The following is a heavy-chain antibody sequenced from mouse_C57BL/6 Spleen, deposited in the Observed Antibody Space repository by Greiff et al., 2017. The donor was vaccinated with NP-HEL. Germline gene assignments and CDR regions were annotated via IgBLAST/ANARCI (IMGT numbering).Heavy chain of an antibody. V-gene: IGHV1-82*01. CDR3: ARSDTTVEAADY. J-gene: IGHJ2*01. D-gene: IGHD1-1*01. Sequence: VQLQQSGPELVKPGASVKISCKASGYAFSSSWMNWVKQRPGKGLEWIGRLYPGDGDTNYNGKFKGKATLTADKSSSTAYMPLSNLTAEDSAVYFCARSDTTVEAADYWGKGTTLTVSS. CDR2: LYPGDGDT. CDR1: GYAFSSSW.